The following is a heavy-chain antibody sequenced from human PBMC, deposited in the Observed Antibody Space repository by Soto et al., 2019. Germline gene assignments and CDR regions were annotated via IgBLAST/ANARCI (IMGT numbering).Heavy chain of an antibody. CDR2: MNPNSGNT. V-gene: IGHV1-8*01. D-gene: IGHD2-2*02. CDR3: ARGHRCSSTSCYRRIGRYYYMDV. CDR1: GYTFTSYD. J-gene: IGHJ6*03. Sequence: QVQLVQSGAEVKKPGASVKVSCKASGYTFTSYDINWVRQATGQGLEWMGWMNPNSGNTGYAQKFQGRVTMTRNTSRSTAYMELSSLRSEDTAVYYCARGHRCSSTSCYRRIGRYYYMDVWGKGTTVTVSS.